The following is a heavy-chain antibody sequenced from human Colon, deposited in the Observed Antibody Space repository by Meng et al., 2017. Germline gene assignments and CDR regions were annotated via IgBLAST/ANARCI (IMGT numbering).Heavy chain of an antibody. CDR2: VYYSGST. V-gene: IGHV4-61*01. D-gene: IGHD3-16*01. Sequence: SETLSLTCTVSGGSVSSGNYYWSWIRQPPGKGLEWIGYVYYSGSTKYNPSLKSRVTISVDTSKNLFSLKLSSVTAADTAVYYCARDFIYGGRSFDYWGQGTLVPSPQ. CDR3: ARDFIYGGRSFDY. J-gene: IGHJ4*02. CDR1: GGSVSSGNYY.